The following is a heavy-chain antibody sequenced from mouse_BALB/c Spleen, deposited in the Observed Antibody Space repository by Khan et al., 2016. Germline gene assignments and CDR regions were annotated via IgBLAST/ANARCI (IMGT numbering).Heavy chain of an antibody. Sequence: QIQLVQSGPELKKPGETVKISCKASGYTFTNYGMNWVKQAPGKGLKGMGWKNTNTGTQTYAEALKRRIAFSLETSASSATLQINNLKTEGTATYCCSSTLWSPYAMDYWGQGISVVVVS. V-gene: IGHV9-3*02. J-gene: IGHJ4*01. D-gene: IGHD1-1*02. CDR3: SSTLWSPYAMDY. CDR2: KNTNTGTQ. CDR1: GYTFTNYG.